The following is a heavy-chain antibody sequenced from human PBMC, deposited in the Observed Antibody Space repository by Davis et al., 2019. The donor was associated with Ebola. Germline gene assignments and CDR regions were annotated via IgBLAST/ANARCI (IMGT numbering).Heavy chain of an antibody. D-gene: IGHD2-21*01. V-gene: IGHV1-18*04. CDR1: GYMFTNYG. J-gene: IGHJ6*04. Sequence: ASVKVSCKASGYMFTNYGISWVRQAPGQGLEWVGWIGVYNGKTDYAKKFKGRVDMTADFSTNTVYMELRSLRSDDTAVYYCARVGDPRFHAMDVWGKGTTVTVSP. CDR2: IGVYNGKT. CDR3: ARVGDPRFHAMDV.